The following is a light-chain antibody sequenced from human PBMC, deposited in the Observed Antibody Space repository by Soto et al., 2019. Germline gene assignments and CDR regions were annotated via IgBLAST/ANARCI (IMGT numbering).Light chain of an antibody. J-gene: IGKJ4*01. Sequence: EIVLTQSPGTLSLSPGERATLSCRASQSVSSSYLAWYQQKPGQAPRLLIYGASSRATGIPDRFSGSGSGTDFTLTISSLQAEDVAVYYCQQYYATPLTFGGGTNVEIK. CDR2: GAS. CDR3: QQYYATPLT. CDR1: QSVSSSY. V-gene: IGKV3-20*01.